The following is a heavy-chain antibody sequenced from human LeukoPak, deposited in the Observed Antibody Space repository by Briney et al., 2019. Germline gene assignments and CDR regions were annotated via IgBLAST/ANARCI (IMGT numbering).Heavy chain of an antibody. Sequence: PGGSLRLSCAASGFTFSSYWMSWVRQAPGKGLEWVANIKQDGSEKYYVDSVKGRFTISRDNAKNSLYLQMNSLRAEDTAVYYCARGGVPAAPNFDYWGQGTLVTVSS. J-gene: IGHJ4*02. D-gene: IGHD2-2*01. V-gene: IGHV3-7*01. CDR1: GFTFSSYW. CDR2: IKQDGSEK. CDR3: ARGGVPAAPNFDY.